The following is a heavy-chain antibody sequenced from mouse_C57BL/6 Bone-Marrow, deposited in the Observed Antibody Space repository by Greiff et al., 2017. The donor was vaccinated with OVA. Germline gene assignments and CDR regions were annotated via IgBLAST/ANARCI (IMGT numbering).Heavy chain of an antibody. CDR1: GFTFSDYG. Sequence: EVKVVESGGGLVKPGGSLKLSCAASGFTFSDYGMHWVRQAPEKGLEWVAYISSGSSTIYYADTVKGRFTISSDNAKNTLFLQMTSLRSEDTDMYYCARRWLLRAMDYWGQGTSVTVSS. CDR2: ISSGSSTI. V-gene: IGHV5-17*01. CDR3: ARRWLLRAMDY. D-gene: IGHD2-3*01. J-gene: IGHJ4*01.